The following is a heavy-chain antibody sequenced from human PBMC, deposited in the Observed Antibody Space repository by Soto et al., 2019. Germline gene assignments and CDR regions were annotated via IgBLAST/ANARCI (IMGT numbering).Heavy chain of an antibody. V-gene: IGHV4-59*01. CDR2: IYYSGST. Sequence: QVQLQESGPGLVKHSETLSLTCTVSSGSIINYYSSWIRQPPGKGLEWIGFIYYSGSTNYNSFLKSRVTMSVDMSRQQLSLKLNSVTAADTAVYYCANRLTLATTTGDAFDLWGQGTMVTVSS. CDR3: ANRLTLATTTGDAFDL. D-gene: IGHD4-17*01. CDR1: SGSIINYY. J-gene: IGHJ3*01.